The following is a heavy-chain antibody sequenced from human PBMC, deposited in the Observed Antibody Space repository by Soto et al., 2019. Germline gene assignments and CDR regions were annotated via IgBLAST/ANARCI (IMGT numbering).Heavy chain of an antibody. CDR2: IYYSGST. J-gene: IGHJ6*02. V-gene: IGHV4-39*01. Sequence: PSETLSLTCTVSGGSISSSSYYWGWIRQPPGKGLEWIGSIYYSGSTYYNPSLKSRVTISVDTSKNQFSLKLSSVTAADTAVYYCATSYAYYYYYGMDVWGQGTTVTVSS. D-gene: IGHD1-26*01. CDR3: ATSYAYYYYYGMDV. CDR1: GGSISSSSYY.